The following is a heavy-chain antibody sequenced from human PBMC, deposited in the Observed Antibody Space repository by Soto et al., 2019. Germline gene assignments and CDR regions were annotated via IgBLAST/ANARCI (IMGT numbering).Heavy chain of an antibody. V-gene: IGHV3-7*01. CDR1: GFTFSTYW. Sequence: EVQLVESGGGLVQPGGSLRLSCGASGFTFSTYWMSWVRQAPGKGLEWVANINQDGSEEYYVDSVKGRFTISRDNARNSLSLQVNSLRADDTATFYCARSYGYHDTYPTNQYFHHWGHGTLVTVSS. CDR3: ARSYGYHDTYPTNQYFHH. J-gene: IGHJ1*01. D-gene: IGHD3-22*01. CDR2: INQDGSEE.